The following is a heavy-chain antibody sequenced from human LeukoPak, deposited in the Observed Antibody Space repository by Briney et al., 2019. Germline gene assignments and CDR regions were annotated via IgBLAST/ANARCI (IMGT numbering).Heavy chain of an antibody. D-gene: IGHD2-2*01. Sequence: ASVKVSCKASGYTFTSYGISWVRQAPGQGLEWMGWISAYNGNTNYAQKLQGRVTMPTDTSTSTAYMELRSLRSDDTAVYYCAREVPAAPPYYYMDVWGKGPTVTVSS. J-gene: IGHJ6*03. V-gene: IGHV1-18*01. CDR1: GYTFTSYG. CDR3: AREVPAAPPYYYMDV. CDR2: ISAYNGNT.